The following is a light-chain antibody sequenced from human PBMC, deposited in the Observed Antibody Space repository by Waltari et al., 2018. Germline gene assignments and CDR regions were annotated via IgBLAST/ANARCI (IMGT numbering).Light chain of an antibody. V-gene: IGKV3-20*01. CDR1: QNVNSNY. CDR3: QQYGNSPRA. CDR2: GAN. J-gene: IGKJ1*01. Sequence: ENVLTQSPGTLSLSPGERATLSCRASQNVNSNYLAWYQQKPGQAPRLLNYGANIRATGIPDRFTGSGSGTDFTLTISRLEPEDFAVYYCQQYGNSPRAFGQGTEVEIK.